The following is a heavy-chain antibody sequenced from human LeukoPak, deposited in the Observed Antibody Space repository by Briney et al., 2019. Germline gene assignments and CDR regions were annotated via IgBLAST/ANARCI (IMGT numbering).Heavy chain of an antibody. V-gene: IGHV3-7*01. CDR3: ARAAYCGGDCYWMLDY. J-gene: IGHJ4*02. Sequence: GGSLRLSCAASEFTFSSYWMTWVRQAPGKGLEWVANIKQDGSEKYYVNSVKGRFTISRDNAKNSLYLQMNSLRAEDTAVYYCARAAYCGGDCYWMLDYWGQGTLVTVSS. D-gene: IGHD2-21*02. CDR1: EFTFSSYW. CDR2: IKQDGSEK.